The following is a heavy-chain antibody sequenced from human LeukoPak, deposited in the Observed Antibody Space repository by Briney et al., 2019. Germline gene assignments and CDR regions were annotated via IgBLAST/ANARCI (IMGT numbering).Heavy chain of an antibody. CDR3: ARYLDMSTSF. V-gene: IGHV1-18*01. J-gene: IGHJ4*02. CDR1: GHTLTHYP. CDR2: ISAYSGDT. Sequence: ASVKASCQASGHTLTHYPITWVRQPPGQGVEWVGWISAYSGDTRYGQNLQGRVSMTTDTSTSTAYMEVRSLRPDDTAVYYCARYLDMSTSFWGQGTLVTVSS. D-gene: IGHD5-24*01.